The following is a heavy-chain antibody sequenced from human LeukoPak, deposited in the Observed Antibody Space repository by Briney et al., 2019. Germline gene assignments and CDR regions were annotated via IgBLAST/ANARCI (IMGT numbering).Heavy chain of an antibody. J-gene: IGHJ4*02. V-gene: IGHV3-11*06. D-gene: IGHD3-16*01. CDR3: ARVGGGYYFDY. CDR2: ISSSSSYT. CDR1: GFTFSDYY. Sequence: GGSLRLSCAASGFTFSDYYMSWIRQAPGKGLEWVSYISSSSSYTNYADSVKGRFTISRDNAKISLYLQMNSLRAEDTAVYYCARVGGGYYFDYWGQGTLVTVSS.